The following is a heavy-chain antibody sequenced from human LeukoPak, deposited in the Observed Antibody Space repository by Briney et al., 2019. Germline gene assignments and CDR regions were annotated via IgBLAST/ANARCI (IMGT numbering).Heavy chain of an antibody. D-gene: IGHD3-10*02. J-gene: IGHJ6*04. CDR2: IYSGGST. V-gene: IGHV3-53*01. CDR3: AELGITMIGGV. CDR1: GLTVSSNC. Sequence: GGSLRLSCAASGLTVSSNCMSWVRQAPGKGLEWVSFIYSGGSTYYTDSVEGRFTISRDNAKNSLYLQMNSLRAEDTAVYYCAELGITMIGGVWGKGTTVTISS.